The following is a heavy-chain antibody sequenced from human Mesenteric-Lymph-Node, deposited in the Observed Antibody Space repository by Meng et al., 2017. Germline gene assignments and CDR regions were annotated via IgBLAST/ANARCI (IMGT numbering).Heavy chain of an antibody. D-gene: IGHD3-22*01. CDR2: IYYSGST. V-gene: IGHV4-28*01. J-gene: IGHJ4*02. CDR1: GYSISSTNW. CDR3: ARNVPGTSAYYD. Sequence: QVQLQGAGPGLGKPSDTLSLTCAVSGYSISSTNWWGWIRQPPGKGLEWIGYIYYSGSTSYNPSLKSRVTMSVDTSKNQFSLNLNSVTAVDTAVYYCARNVPGTSAYYDWGQGTLVTVSS.